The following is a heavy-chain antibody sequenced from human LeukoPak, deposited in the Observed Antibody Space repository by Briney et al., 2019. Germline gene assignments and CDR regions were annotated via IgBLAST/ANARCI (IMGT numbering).Heavy chain of an antibody. CDR1: GFTFSDYS. CDR3: ASAYSGYDTVTHA. D-gene: IGHD5-12*01. J-gene: IGHJ5*02. Sequence: PGGSLRLSCAASGFTFSDYSMNWVRQAPGKGLEWVSSISSSSSYIYYADSVKGRFTISRDNAKNSLYLQMNSLRAEDTAVYYCASAYSGYDTVTHAWGQGTLVTVSS. CDR2: ISSSSSYI. V-gene: IGHV3-21*01.